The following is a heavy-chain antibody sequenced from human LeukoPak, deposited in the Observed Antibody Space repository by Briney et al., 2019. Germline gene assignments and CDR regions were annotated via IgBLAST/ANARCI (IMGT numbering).Heavy chain of an antibody. J-gene: IGHJ6*03. CDR1: GGSISSSSYY. CDR3: ARQAGYYYYYMDV. V-gene: IGHV4-39*01. Sequence: SETLSLTCTVSGGSISSSSYYWGWIRQPPGKGLEWIGEINHSGSTNYNPSLKSRVTISVDTSKNQFSLKLSSVTAADTAVYYCARQAGYYYYYMDVWGKGTTVTVSS. CDR2: INHSGST.